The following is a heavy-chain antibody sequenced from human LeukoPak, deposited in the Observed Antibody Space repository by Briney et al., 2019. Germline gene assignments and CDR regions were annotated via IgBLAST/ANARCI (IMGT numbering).Heavy chain of an antibody. CDR2: MNPNSGNT. Sequence: GASVKVSCKASGYTFTSYDINWVRQATGQGLEWMGWMNPNSGNTGYAQKFQGRVTMTRNTSISTAYMELSSLRSEDTAVYYCARAYYDILTGYFSGINAFDIWGQGTMVTVSS. V-gene: IGHV1-8*01. D-gene: IGHD3-9*01. CDR1: GYTFTSYD. J-gene: IGHJ3*02. CDR3: ARAYYDILTGYFSGINAFDI.